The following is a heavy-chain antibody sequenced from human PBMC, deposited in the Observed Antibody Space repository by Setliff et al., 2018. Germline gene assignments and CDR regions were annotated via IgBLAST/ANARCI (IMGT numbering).Heavy chain of an antibody. CDR1: GGSISSSNW. J-gene: IGHJ5*02. V-gene: IGHV4-4*02. Sequence: LSETLSLTCAVSGGSISSSNWWSWVRQPPGKGLEWIGEIYHSGSTNYNPSLKSRVTMSVDTSKNQFSLKLSSVTAADTAVYYCARQSVRELADNNWFDPWGQGTLVTVSS. D-gene: IGHD1-26*01. CDR2: IYHSGST. CDR3: ARQSVRELADNNWFDP.